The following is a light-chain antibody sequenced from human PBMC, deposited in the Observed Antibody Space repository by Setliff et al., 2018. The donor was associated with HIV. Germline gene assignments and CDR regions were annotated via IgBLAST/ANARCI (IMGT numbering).Light chain of an antibody. Sequence: QSALTQPAPVSGSPGQSITISCTGTSSDVGGYNYVSWYQQHPGKAPKLRIYYVINRPSGVSNRFSGPKSGNTASLTISGLQAEDEADYYCSSYTSTSTLFVFGTGTKGTVL. J-gene: IGLJ1*01. CDR1: SSDVGGYNY. V-gene: IGLV2-14*03. CDR3: SSYTSTSTLFV. CDR2: YVI.